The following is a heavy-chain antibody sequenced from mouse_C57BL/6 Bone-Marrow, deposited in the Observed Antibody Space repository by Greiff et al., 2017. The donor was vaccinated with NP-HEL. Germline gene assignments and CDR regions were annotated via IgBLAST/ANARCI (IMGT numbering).Heavy chain of an antibody. D-gene: IGHD1-1*01. CDR2: IHPNSGST. CDR3: AREGDYYGSSYVSDY. CDR1: GYTFTSYW. Sequence: QVQLQQPGAELVKPGASVKLSCKASGYTFTSYWMHWVKQRPGQGLEWIGMIHPNSGSTNYNEKFKSQATLTVDKSSSTAYMQLSSLTSEDSAVYYCAREGDYYGSSYVSDYWGQGTTLTVSS. V-gene: IGHV1-64*01. J-gene: IGHJ2*01.